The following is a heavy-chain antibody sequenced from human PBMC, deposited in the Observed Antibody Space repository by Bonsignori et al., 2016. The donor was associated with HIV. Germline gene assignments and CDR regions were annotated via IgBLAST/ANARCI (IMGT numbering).Heavy chain of an antibody. CDR3: ARGGCSGGSCYDFDY. Sequence: RQAPGKGLEWIGRIYTSGSTNYNPSLKSRVTMSVDTSKNQFSLKLSSVTAADTAVYYCARGGCSGGSCYDFDYWGQGTLVTVSS. J-gene: IGHJ4*02. CDR2: IYTSGST. D-gene: IGHD2-15*01. V-gene: IGHV4-4*07.